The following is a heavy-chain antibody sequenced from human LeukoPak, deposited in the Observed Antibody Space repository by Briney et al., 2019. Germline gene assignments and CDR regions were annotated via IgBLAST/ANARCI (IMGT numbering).Heavy chain of an antibody. CDR2: ISYDGSNK. Sequence: GGSLRLSCAASGFTFSSYAMHWVRQAPGKGLEWVAVISYDGSNKYYADSVKGRLTISRDNSKNTLYLQMNNLRADDTAVYYCAREYYDSISYYFDYWGQGTLVTVSS. CDR1: GFTFSSYA. J-gene: IGHJ4*02. V-gene: IGHV3-30*04. CDR3: AREYYDSISYYFDY. D-gene: IGHD3-22*01.